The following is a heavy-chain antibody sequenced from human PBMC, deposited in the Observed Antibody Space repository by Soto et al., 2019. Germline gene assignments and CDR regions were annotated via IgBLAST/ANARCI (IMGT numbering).Heavy chain of an antibody. D-gene: IGHD1-26*01. J-gene: IGHJ4*02. V-gene: IGHV4-4*02. Sequence: PSETLSLTCAVSGGSISSNNWWSWVRQPPGKGLEWIGEIFHSGSIYYSPSLKSRVTISVDKSKNHFSLNLTSVTAADTAVYYCARVYSGSYSDSWGQGTLVTVPQ. CDR2: IFHSGSI. CDR3: ARVYSGSYSDS. CDR1: GGSISSNNW.